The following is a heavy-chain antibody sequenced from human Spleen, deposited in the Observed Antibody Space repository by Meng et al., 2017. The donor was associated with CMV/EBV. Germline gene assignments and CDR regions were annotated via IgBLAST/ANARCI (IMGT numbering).Heavy chain of an antibody. CDR2: MNPNSGNT. V-gene: IGHV1-8*03. Sequence: ASVKVSCKASGYTFTIYDINWVRQATGQGLEWMGWMNPNSGNTGYAQKFQGRVTITRNTSISTAYMELSSLRSEDTAVYDCARGPTWIQLWFNYYFYYGMDVWGQGTTVTVSS. J-gene: IGHJ6*02. CDR1: GYTFTIYD. CDR3: ARGPTWIQLWFNYYFYYGMDV. D-gene: IGHD5-18*01.